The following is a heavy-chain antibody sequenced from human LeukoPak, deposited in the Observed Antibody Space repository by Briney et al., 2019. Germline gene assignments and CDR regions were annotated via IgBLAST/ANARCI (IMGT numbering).Heavy chain of an antibody. CDR1: VGSISGYY. CDR3: ARGKYCTSTSCSYYFDY. CDR2: IYTSGST. J-gene: IGHJ4*02. D-gene: IGHD2-2*01. Sequence: SETLSLTCTVSVGSISGYYWSWIRQPAGKGLEWIGRIYTSGSTSYNPSLKSRVTMLIDTSKNELSLTLTSVTVADTAVYYCARGKYCTSTSCSYYFDYWSKGTLVTVSS. V-gene: IGHV4-4*07.